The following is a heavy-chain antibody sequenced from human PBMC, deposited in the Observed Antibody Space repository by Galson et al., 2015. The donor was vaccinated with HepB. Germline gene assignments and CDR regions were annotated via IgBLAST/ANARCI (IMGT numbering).Heavy chain of an antibody. D-gene: IGHD5-18*01. Sequence: SLRLSCAASGFTFSSYSMNWVRQAPGKGLEWVSSISSSSSYIYYADSVKGRFTISRDNAKNSLYLQMNSLRAEDTAVYYCARDGGYSYGSSPWGQGTLVTVSS. J-gene: IGHJ5*02. CDR1: GFTFSSYS. CDR2: ISSSSSYI. CDR3: ARDGGYSYGSSP. V-gene: IGHV3-21*01.